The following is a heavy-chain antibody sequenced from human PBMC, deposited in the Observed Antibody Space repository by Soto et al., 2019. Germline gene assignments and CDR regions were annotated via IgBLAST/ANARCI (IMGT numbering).Heavy chain of an antibody. CDR3: ARAGHYYDSSGYAD. CDR1: GYSCATSG. D-gene: IGHD3-22*01. CDR2: ISAYNGST. J-gene: IGHJ4*02. V-gene: IGHV1-18*01. Sequence: AAVKVYCKASGYSCATSGISCVLQAPGQGLEWMGWISAYNGSTNYEQKLQDRVTMTTDTSTSTAYLELRSLRSDDTAVYYCARAGHYYDSSGYADWGQGTLVTVSS.